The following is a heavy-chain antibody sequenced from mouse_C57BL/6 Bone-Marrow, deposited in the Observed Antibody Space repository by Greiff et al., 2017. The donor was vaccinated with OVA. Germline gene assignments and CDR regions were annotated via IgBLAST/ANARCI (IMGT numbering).Heavy chain of an antibody. CDR2: INPNNGGT. Sequence: EVQLQQSGPELVKPGASVKISCKASGYTFTDYYMNWVKQSHGKSLEWIGDINPNNGGTSYNQKFKGKATLTVDKSSSTAYMELRSLTSEDSAVYYCARDYYGSSEMDYWGQGTSVTVSS. J-gene: IGHJ4*01. V-gene: IGHV1-26*01. CDR1: GYTFTDYY. CDR3: ARDYYGSSEMDY. D-gene: IGHD1-1*01.